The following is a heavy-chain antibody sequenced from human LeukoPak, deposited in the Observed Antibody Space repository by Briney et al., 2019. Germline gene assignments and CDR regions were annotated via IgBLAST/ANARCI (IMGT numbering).Heavy chain of an antibody. D-gene: IGHD5-18*01. CDR2: ILYDGSNK. CDR3: ARDGVYSYGYYFDY. J-gene: IGHJ4*02. CDR1: GFTFSSYV. Sequence: GGSLRLSCAASGFTFSSYVMHWVRQAPGKGLEWVAVILYDGSNKYYADSVKGRFTISRDNSKNTLYLQMNSLRAEDTAVYYCARDGVYSYGYYFDYWGQGTLVTVSS. V-gene: IGHV3-30-3*01.